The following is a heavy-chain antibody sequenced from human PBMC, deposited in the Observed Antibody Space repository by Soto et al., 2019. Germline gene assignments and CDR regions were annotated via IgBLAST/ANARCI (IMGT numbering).Heavy chain of an antibody. Sequence: QVQLVESGGGVVQPGRSLRLSCAASGFTFSSYGMHWVRQAPGKGLEWVAVIWYDGSNKYYADSMKGRFTISRDNSKNTLYLQMNSLRAEDTAVYYCARGEWELQLRLDYWGQGTLVTVSS. CDR2: IWYDGSNK. D-gene: IGHD1-26*01. V-gene: IGHV3-33*01. J-gene: IGHJ4*02. CDR1: GFTFSSYG. CDR3: ARGEWELQLRLDY.